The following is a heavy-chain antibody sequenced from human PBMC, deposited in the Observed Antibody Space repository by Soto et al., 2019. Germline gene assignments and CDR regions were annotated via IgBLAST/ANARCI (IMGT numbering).Heavy chain of an antibody. D-gene: IGHD1-1*01. Sequence: QVQLVQSGAEVKKPGSSVKVSCKASGGTFSTSAISWVRQAPGQGLEWVGGIMPVFPTPDYAQSCQGRVTTTADESTSTASLELTSLRADDTAVYYCARAKDRLQLGGNYYYILDVWGQGTAITVSS. CDR2: IMPVFPTP. CDR1: GGTFSTSA. V-gene: IGHV1-69*12. CDR3: ARAKDRLQLGGNYYYILDV. J-gene: IGHJ6*02.